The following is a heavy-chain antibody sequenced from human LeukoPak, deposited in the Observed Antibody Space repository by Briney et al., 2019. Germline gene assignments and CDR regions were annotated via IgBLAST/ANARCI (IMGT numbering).Heavy chain of an antibody. CDR3: AKELRGLLHPLDY. CDR1: GFTFSSYW. D-gene: IGHD2-2*02. V-gene: IGHV3-7*01. Sequence: GSLRLSCAASGFTFSSYWMSWVRQAPGKGLEWVANIKQDGSEKYYVDSVKGRFTISRDNAKNSLYLQMNSLRAEDTAVYYCAKELRGLLHPLDYWGQGTLVTVSS. J-gene: IGHJ4*02. CDR2: IKQDGSEK.